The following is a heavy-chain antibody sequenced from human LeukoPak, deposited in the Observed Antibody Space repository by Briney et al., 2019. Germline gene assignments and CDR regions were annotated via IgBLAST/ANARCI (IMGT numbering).Heavy chain of an antibody. CDR3: ARERKIPRHYYDSSGYYTFDY. J-gene: IGHJ4*02. D-gene: IGHD3-22*01. CDR2: ISYSGST. CDR1: GGSISSYY. V-gene: IGHV4-59*12. Sequence: SETLSLTCTVSGGSISSYYWSWIRQPPGKGLEWIGYISYSGSTNYNPSLKSRVTISVDTSKNQFSRKLSSVTAADTAVYYCARERKIPRHYYDSSGYYTFDYWGQGTLVTVSS.